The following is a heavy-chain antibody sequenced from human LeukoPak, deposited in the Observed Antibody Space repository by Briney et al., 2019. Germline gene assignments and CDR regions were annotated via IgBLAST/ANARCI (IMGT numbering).Heavy chain of an antibody. V-gene: IGHV3-30*18. CDR3: AKDLLQGSPYDY. CDR1: GFTFSSYG. Sequence: GRSLRLSCAASGFTFSSYGMHWVRQAPGKGLEWVAVIPYDGSNTYYADSVKGRFTISRDNSKNTLYLQMNSLRAEDTAVYYCAKDLLQGSPYDYWGQGTLVTVSS. J-gene: IGHJ4*02. D-gene: IGHD4-11*01. CDR2: IPYDGSNT.